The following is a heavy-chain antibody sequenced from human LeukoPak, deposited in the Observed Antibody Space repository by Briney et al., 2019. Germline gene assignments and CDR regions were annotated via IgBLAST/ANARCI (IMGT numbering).Heavy chain of an antibody. CDR1: GGSISSYY. Sequence: SETLSLTCTVSGGSISSYYWSWIRQPPGKGLEWIGYIYYSGSTNYNPSLKSRVTISVDTSKNQFSLRLTSVTAADTAVYYCARRPDYDGPFDYWGQGTLVTVSS. V-gene: IGHV4-59*01. CDR2: IYYSGST. D-gene: IGHD3-16*01. CDR3: ARRPDYDGPFDY. J-gene: IGHJ4*02.